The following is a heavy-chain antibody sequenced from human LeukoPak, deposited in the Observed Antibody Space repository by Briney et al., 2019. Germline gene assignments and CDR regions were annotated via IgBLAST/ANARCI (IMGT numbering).Heavy chain of an antibody. Sequence: ASVKVSCKASGYTFTGYYMHWVRQAPGQGLEWMGWINPNSGGTNYQGRVTMTRDTSISTAYMELSRLRSDDTAVYYCAREGMRIAARSLNYWGQGTLVTVSS. CDR1: GYTFTGYY. CDR3: AREGMRIAARSLNY. J-gene: IGHJ4*02. D-gene: IGHD6-6*01. CDR2: INPNSGGT. V-gene: IGHV1-2*02.